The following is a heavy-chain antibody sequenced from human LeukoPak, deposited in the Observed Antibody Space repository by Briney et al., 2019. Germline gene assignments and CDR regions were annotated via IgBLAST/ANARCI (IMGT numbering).Heavy chain of an antibody. J-gene: IGHJ3*02. V-gene: IGHV1-46*01. CDR3: ARDQGSRGYSYGARAFDI. CDR1: GYTFTSYY. Sequence: ASVKVSCKASGYTFTSYYMNWVRQAPGQGLEWMGIINPSGDSTSYAQKFQGRVTMTRDTSTSTVYMELSSLRSEDTAVYYCARDQGSRGYSYGARAFDIWGQGTMVTVSS. D-gene: IGHD5-18*01. CDR2: INPSGDST.